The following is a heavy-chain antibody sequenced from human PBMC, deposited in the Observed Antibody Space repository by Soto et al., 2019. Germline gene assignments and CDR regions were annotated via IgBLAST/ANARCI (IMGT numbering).Heavy chain of an antibody. CDR2: IYHSGST. Sequence: QLQLQESGSGLVKPSQTLSLTCAVSGGSISSGGYSWSWIRQPPGKGLEWIGYIYHSGSTYYNPSLKSRVTISGDRAKNQFSLKLSSVTAADTAVYYCARDELGDGGGLGYWGQGTLVTVSS. CDR1: GGSISSGGYS. J-gene: IGHJ4*02. CDR3: ARDELGDGGGLGY. V-gene: IGHV4-30-2*01. D-gene: IGHD3-16*01.